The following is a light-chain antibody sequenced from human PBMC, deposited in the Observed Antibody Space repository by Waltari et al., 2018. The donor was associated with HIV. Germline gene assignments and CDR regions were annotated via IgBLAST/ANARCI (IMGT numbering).Light chain of an antibody. Sequence: DIQMTQSPSSLSASVGDRVTNPGRAGQGSSNSLAWYQQKPGNAPKLLLYAASKVESGVPSRFSGSGSGTDYTLTISSLQPEDFATYYCQHYYRTPHVLGQGTKVEIK. CDR1: QGSSNS. CDR2: AAS. V-gene: IGKV1-NL1*01. CDR3: QHYYRTPHV. J-gene: IGKJ1*01.